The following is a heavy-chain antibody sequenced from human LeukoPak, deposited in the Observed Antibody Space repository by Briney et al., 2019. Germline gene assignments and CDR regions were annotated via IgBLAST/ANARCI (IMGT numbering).Heavy chain of an antibody. Sequence: GGSLRLSCAASGFTVSSNYMSWVRQAPGKGPEWVSVIYSGGSTYYADSVKGRFTISRDNSKNTLYLQMNSLRAEDTAVYYCARGIDCGGDCYSSFDYWGQGTLVTVSS. V-gene: IGHV3-66*01. D-gene: IGHD2-21*02. CDR2: IYSGGST. J-gene: IGHJ4*02. CDR1: GFTVSSNY. CDR3: ARGIDCGGDCYSSFDY.